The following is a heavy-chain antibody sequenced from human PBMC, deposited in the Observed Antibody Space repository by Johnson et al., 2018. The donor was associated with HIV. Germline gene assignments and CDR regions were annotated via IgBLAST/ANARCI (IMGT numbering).Heavy chain of an antibody. CDR1: GFTFSSYA. CDR2: ISYDGSNK. V-gene: IGHV3-30*04. CDR3: AREGQEFNDAFDI. J-gene: IGHJ3*02. D-gene: IGHD3-10*01. Sequence: QVQLVESGGGVVQPGRSLRLSCAASGFTFSSYAMHWVRQAPGKGLEWVAVISYDGSNKYYADSVKGRFTISRDNSKNTLYLQMNSLRAEDTAVYYCAREGQEFNDAFDIWGQGTIVTVSS.